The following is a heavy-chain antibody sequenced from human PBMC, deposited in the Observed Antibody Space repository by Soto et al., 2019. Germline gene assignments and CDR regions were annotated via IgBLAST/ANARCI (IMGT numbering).Heavy chain of an antibody. D-gene: IGHD6-13*01. CDR2: TSGSGGST. Sequence: GGSLRLSCAASGFTFSSYAMSWVRQAPGKGLEWVSATSGSGGSTYYADSVKGRFTISRDNSKNTLYLQMNSLRAEDTAVYYCAKGARGYSSSSGYYYYGMDVWGQGTTVTVSS. V-gene: IGHV3-23*01. CDR3: AKGARGYSSSSGYYYYGMDV. CDR1: GFTFSSYA. J-gene: IGHJ6*02.